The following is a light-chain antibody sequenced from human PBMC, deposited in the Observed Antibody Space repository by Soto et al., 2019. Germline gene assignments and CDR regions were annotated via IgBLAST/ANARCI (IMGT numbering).Light chain of an antibody. CDR3: QQYGSSPPT. CDR2: GAS. J-gene: IGKJ1*01. Sequence: EIVLTQSPGTLSLSPGERATLSCRASQSVSTNYLAWYQRKTGQAPRLLIYGASSRSTDIPNRFSGSGSGTGFTLTITRLKAEDFAVYYCQQYGSSPPTFGQGTKVEIK. CDR1: QSVSTNY. V-gene: IGKV3-20*01.